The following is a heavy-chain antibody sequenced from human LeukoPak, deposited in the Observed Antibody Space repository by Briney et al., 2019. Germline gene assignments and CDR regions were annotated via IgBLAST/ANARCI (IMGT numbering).Heavy chain of an antibody. CDR1: GYTFTCYY. V-gene: IGHV1-2*04. CDR2: INPNSGGT. Sequence: ASVKVSCKASGYTFTCYYMHWVRQAPGQGLEWMGWINPNSGGTNYAQKFQGWVTMTRDTSISTAYMELSRLRSDDTAVYYCARGYCSGGSCYRAFDIWGQGTMVTVSS. D-gene: IGHD2-15*01. J-gene: IGHJ3*02. CDR3: ARGYCSGGSCYRAFDI.